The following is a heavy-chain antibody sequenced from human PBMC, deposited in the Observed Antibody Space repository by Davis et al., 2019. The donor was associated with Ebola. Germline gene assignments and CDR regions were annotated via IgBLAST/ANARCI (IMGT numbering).Heavy chain of an antibody. Sequence: PGGSLRLSCAVYGGSFSGYYWSWIRQPPGKGLEWIGEINHSGSTNYNPSLKSRVTISVDTSKNQFSLKLSSVTAADTAVYYCARGGLYSSSSLYYMDVWGKGTTVTVS. CDR1: GGSFSGYY. CDR2: INHSGST. CDR3: ARGGLYSSSSLYYMDV. V-gene: IGHV4-34*01. D-gene: IGHD6-6*01. J-gene: IGHJ6*03.